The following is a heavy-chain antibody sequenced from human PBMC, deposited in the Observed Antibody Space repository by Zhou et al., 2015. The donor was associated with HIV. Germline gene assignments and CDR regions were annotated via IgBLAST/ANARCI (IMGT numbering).Heavy chain of an antibody. CDR3: ARGRWEIPDEY. Sequence: QVQLVQSGAEVKKPGSSVKVSCKTSGDTFSAYSISWVRQAPGQGLEWMGVITPILGTRKYAQKFQGRVTVSADRSTSTAYMELRSLRSEDTAVYYCARGRWEIPDEYWGQGTLVTVSP. J-gene: IGHJ4*02. D-gene: IGHD4-23*01. CDR2: ITPILGTR. CDR1: GDTFSAYS. V-gene: IGHV1-69*06.